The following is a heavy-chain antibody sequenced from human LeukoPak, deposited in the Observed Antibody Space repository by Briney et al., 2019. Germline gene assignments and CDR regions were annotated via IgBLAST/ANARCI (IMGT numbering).Heavy chain of an antibody. J-gene: IGHJ4*02. Sequence: PGGSLRVSCAASGFSFSSYAMHWVRQAAGKGLEWVAITTSDESNKHYADSVKGRFTISRDNSKNTLYLQMNSLRAEDTAVYYCARESGALRGYSFGLWGQGTLVTVSS. D-gene: IGHD5-18*01. CDR2: TTSDESNK. V-gene: IGHV3-30-3*01. CDR1: GFSFSSYA. CDR3: ARESGALRGYSFGL.